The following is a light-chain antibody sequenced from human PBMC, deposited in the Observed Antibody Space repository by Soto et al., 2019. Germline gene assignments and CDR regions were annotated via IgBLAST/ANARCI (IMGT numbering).Light chain of an antibody. J-gene: IGKJ1*01. CDR2: GAS. Sequence: EIVMTQSPASLSVSPGERVTLSCRASQSVRSELAWYQQKSGQPPRLLIYGASSRATGIPDRFSGSGSGTDFTLTISSLQPEDFAAYYCQQSYDMPWTFGQGTKVDIK. V-gene: IGKV3D-15*01. CDR1: QSVRSE. CDR3: QQSYDMPWT.